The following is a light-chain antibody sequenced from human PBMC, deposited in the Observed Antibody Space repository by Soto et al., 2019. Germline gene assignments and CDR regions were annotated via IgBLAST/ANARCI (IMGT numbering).Light chain of an antibody. V-gene: IGKV3-15*01. CDR1: QSISSN. CDR3: QQYNNWPPQYT. J-gene: IGKJ2*01. CDR2: GAS. Sequence: EIVMTQSPATLSVSPGDRATVSCRASQSISSNLAWYQHKPGQAPRLLIYGASTRATGIPDRFSGSGSGAEFTLTISNLQSEDFAVYYCQQYNNWPPQYTFGQGTKLQIK.